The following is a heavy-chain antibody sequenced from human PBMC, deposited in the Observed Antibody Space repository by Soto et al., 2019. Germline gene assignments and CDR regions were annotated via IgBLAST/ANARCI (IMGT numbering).Heavy chain of an antibody. D-gene: IGHD3-9*01. Sequence: SETLSLTCTVSGGSISSGGYYWSWVRQHPGKGLEWIGYIYYSGSTYYNPSLKSRVTISVDTSKNQFSLKLSSVTAADTAVYYCARDFVLRYFDWPDAFDIWGQGTMVTVSS. CDR1: GGSISSGGYY. CDR2: IYYSGST. V-gene: IGHV4-31*03. J-gene: IGHJ3*02. CDR3: ARDFVLRYFDWPDAFDI.